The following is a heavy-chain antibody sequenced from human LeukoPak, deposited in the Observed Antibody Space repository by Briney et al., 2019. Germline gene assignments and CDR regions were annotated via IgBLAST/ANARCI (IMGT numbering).Heavy chain of an antibody. V-gene: IGHV3-23*01. Sequence: GGSLRLSCAASGFTFSSYAMSWVRQAPGKGLEWVSAISGSGGSTYYAGSVKGRFTISRDNSKNTLYLQMNSLRAEDTAVYYCAKDRDYRQRDYYYYYYMDVWGKGTTVTVSS. D-gene: IGHD4-11*01. J-gene: IGHJ6*03. CDR2: ISGSGGST. CDR1: GFTFSSYA. CDR3: AKDRDYRQRDYYYYYYMDV.